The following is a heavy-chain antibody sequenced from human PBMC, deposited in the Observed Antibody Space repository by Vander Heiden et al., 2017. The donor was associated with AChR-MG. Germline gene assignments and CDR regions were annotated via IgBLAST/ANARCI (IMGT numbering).Heavy chain of an antibody. V-gene: IGHV4-31*03. D-gene: IGHD5-12*01. J-gene: IGHJ4*02. CDR2: IDYRGTT. CDR3: ARVTPLRDGYNHDS. CDR1: GSSISNCGYY. Sequence: QVQLQESGPGLVKPSQTLSLTCTSSGSSISNCGYYWSWIRQHPGKGLEWMGYIDYRGTTFYNPSLKSRLTMSVDTSNIQFSLRLNSVTAADTAVFYCARVTPLRDGYNHDSWGQGTLVTVSS.